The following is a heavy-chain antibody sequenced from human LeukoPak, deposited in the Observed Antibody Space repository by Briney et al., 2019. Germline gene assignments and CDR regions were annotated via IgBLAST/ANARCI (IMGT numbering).Heavy chain of an antibody. CDR3: ARAGLDSSGQHPHDY. CDR1: GFTFSGYW. V-gene: IGHV3-7*01. Sequence: GGSLRLSCADSGFTFSGYWMKWVRQAPGQGLEWVASIKEDGREKFYVDSVKGRFTISRDISKNTLYLQMNSLRPEDTAVYYCARAGLDSSGQHPHDYWGQGTLVTVSS. D-gene: IGHD3-22*01. J-gene: IGHJ4*02. CDR2: IKEDGREK.